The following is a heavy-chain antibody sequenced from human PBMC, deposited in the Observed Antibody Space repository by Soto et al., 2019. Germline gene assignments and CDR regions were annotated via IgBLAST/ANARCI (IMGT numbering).Heavy chain of an antibody. CDR2: IYYSGST. D-gene: IGHD5-12*01. Sequence: QVQLQESSPGLVKPSQTRSLTCTVSGGSISSGGYYWSWIRQHPGKGLEWIGYIYYSGSTYDNPSLKSRVTISVDTSKNQFSLKLSSLTAADMAVYYCARARWLQPFDYWGQGTLVTVSS. V-gene: IGHV4-31*03. CDR1: GGSISSGGYY. CDR3: ARARWLQPFDY. J-gene: IGHJ4*02.